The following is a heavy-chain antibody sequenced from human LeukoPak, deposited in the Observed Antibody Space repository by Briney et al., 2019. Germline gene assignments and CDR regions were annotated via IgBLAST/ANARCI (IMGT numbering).Heavy chain of an antibody. J-gene: IGHJ4*02. CDR1: GGTFSSYA. CDR3: ARYRRYSSSSLLLDY. Sequence: SVKVSCKASGGTFSSYAISWVRQAPGQGLEWMGRIIPILGIANYAQKLQGRVTMTTDTSTSTAYMELRSLRSDDTAVYYCARYRRYSSSSLLLDYWGQGTLVTVSS. CDR2: IIPILGIA. D-gene: IGHD6-13*01. V-gene: IGHV1-69*04.